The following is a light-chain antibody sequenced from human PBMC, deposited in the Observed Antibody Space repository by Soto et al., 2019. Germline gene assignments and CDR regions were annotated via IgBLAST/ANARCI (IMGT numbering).Light chain of an antibody. CDR1: SSNIGSNY. J-gene: IGLJ3*02. CDR2: RNN. CDR3: AAWDDSLSGKV. V-gene: IGLV1-47*01. Sequence: QSVLTQPPSASGTPGQRVTISCSGSSSNIGSNYVYWYQQLPGTAPKLLIYRNNQRPSGVPDRFSGSKAGTSASLAISGLRSDDEADYYWAAWDDSLSGKVFGGGTKLTVL.